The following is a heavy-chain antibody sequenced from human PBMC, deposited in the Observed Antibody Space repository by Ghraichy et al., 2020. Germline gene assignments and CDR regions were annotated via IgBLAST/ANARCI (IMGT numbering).Heavy chain of an antibody. CDR1: GGSISSGGYS. CDR3: ARAGSGSYQYFQH. D-gene: IGHD1-26*01. J-gene: IGHJ1*01. Sequence: TLSLTCAVSGGSISSGGYSRSWIRQPPGKGLEWIGYIYYSGSTYYNPSLKSRVTISVDTSKNQFSLKLSSVTAADTAVYYCARAGSGSYQYFQHWGQGTLVTGSS. V-gene: IGHV4-30-4*07. CDR2: IYYSGST.